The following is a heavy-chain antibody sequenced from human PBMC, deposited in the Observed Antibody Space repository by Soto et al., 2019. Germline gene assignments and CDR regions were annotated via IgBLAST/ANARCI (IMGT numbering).Heavy chain of an antibody. CDR1: GGSFSGYY. CDR2: INHSGST. Sequence: SETLSLTCAVYGGSFSGYYWSWIRQPPGKGLEWIGEINHSGSTNYNPSLKSRVTISVDTSKNQFSLKLSSVTAADTGVYYCARGRWFGELLSPAIQWGQGTLVTVSS. D-gene: IGHD3-10*01. V-gene: IGHV4-34*01. CDR3: ARGRWFGELLSPAIQ. J-gene: IGHJ4*02.